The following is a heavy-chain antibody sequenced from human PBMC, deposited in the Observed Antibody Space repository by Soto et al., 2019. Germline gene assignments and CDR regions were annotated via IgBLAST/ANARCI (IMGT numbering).Heavy chain of an antibody. CDR2: IHHSGAF. CDR1: GGSINSDSHH. J-gene: IGHJ6*02. CDR3: AREDDGGDSLDV. Sequence: PSETLSLTCTVSGGSINSDSHHWTWIRQSPGKGLEWIGYIHHSGAFLYNPSFKSRLTISVDTSKNQFSLHLSSVTDADTAVYFCAREDDGGDSLDVWGQGTTVTVSS. V-gene: IGHV4-30-4*08. D-gene: IGHD2-21*02.